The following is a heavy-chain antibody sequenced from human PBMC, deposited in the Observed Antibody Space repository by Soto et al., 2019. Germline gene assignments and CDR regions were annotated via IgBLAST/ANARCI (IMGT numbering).Heavy chain of an antibody. J-gene: IGHJ6*03. D-gene: IGHD3-10*01. Sequence: EVQLVESGGGLVQPGGSLRLSCAASGFTFTDYWMHWVRQVPGEGLVWVSRVKYDVSSTNYADSVKGRFTISRDNAKNTLYLQMNRLRNEDTAVYFCARGARGYYYMDVWGTGTTVTVSS. CDR2: VKYDVSST. V-gene: IGHV3-74*01. CDR3: ARGARGYYYMDV. CDR1: GFTFTDYW.